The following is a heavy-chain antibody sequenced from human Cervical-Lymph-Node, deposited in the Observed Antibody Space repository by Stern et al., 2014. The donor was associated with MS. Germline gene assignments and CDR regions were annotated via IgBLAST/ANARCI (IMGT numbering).Heavy chain of an antibody. J-gene: IGHJ6*02. CDR2: INTYNGNT. V-gene: IGHV1-18*01. CDR3: ARDQQLAPWGYYYGMDV. Sequence: QVQLVQSGAEVKKPGASVMVSCKTSGYTFINNGISWVRQAPGEGLEWMGWINTYNGNTKYAQKLQDRVTMTTDTSTSTAYMELRSLRSDDTAVYYCARDQQLAPWGYYYGMDVWGQGTTVTVSS. CDR1: GYTFINNG. D-gene: IGHD6-6*01.